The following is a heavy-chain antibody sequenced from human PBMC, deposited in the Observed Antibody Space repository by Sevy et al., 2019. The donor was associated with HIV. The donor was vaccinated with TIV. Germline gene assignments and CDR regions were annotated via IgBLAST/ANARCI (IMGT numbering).Heavy chain of an antibody. Sequence: GGSLRLSCAASGFTFSNYFMNWVRQAPGKGLEWVSSISSGSSYIFYADSLKGRFTISRDNAKNSLYLHMNSLSAEDTAVYSWARGDYYGSLYYFDYWGRGTLVTVSS. CDR1: GFTFSNYF. CDR3: ARGDYYGSLYYFDY. CDR2: ISSGSSYI. J-gene: IGHJ4*01. V-gene: IGHV3-21*01. D-gene: IGHD3-10*01.